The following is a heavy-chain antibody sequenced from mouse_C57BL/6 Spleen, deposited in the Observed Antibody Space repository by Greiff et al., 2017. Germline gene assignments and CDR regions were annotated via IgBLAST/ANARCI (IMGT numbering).Heavy chain of an antibody. Sequence: VQLQESGPGLVQPSQSLSITCTVSGFSLTSYGVHWVRQSPGKGLEWLGVIWSGGSTDYNAAFMSRLSITKDNSKSQVFFKMNSLQADDTAIYYCAHYYGSSYGYFDVWGTGTTVTVSS. D-gene: IGHD1-1*01. J-gene: IGHJ1*03. CDR1: GFSLTSYG. V-gene: IGHV2-5*01. CDR3: AHYYGSSYGYFDV. CDR2: IWSGGST.